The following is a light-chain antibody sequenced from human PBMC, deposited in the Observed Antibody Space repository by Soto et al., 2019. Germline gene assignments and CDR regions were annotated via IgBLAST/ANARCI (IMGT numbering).Light chain of an antibody. Sequence: QSVLSQTPSASGTPGQRVIISCSGSSSNIGGNTVNWYQHLPGTAPKLLIYSSNQRPSGVPDRFSGSKSGTSASLAISGLQSEDEADYYCVAWDDSLKGPVLGGGTKLTVL. V-gene: IGLV1-44*01. J-gene: IGLJ2*01. CDR2: SSN. CDR1: SSNIGGNT. CDR3: VAWDDSLKGPV.